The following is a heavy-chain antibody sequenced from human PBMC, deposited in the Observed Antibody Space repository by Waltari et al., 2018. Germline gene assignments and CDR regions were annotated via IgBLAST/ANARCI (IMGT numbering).Heavy chain of an antibody. CDR3: ARHIIVVVVAATLNWFDP. D-gene: IGHD2-15*01. J-gene: IGHJ5*02. CDR2: IYYSGGT. V-gene: IGHV4-39*07. Sequence: QLQLQESGPGLVKPSETLSLTCTVSGGSISSSSYYWGWIRQPPGKGLEWIGSIYYSGGTYDNPSLKSRVTISVDTSKNQFSLKLSSVTAADTAVYYCARHIIVVVVAATLNWFDPWGQGTLVTVSS. CDR1: GGSISSSSYY.